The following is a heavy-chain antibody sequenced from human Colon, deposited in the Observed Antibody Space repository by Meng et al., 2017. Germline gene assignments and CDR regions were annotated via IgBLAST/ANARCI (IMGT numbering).Heavy chain of an antibody. J-gene: IGHJ4*02. CDR3: ASSDYYRSYY. Sequence: QVQLQESGPGLVKPSETLSLTCAVSGGSISRSDWWSWVRQPPGKGLEWIGETSHSGSTNYSPSLKSRVTISLDKSKNQLSLKLNSVTAADTAVYYCASSDYYRSYYWGQGTLVTVSS. V-gene: IGHV4-4*02. CDR1: GGSISRSDW. CDR2: TSHSGST. D-gene: IGHD3-22*01.